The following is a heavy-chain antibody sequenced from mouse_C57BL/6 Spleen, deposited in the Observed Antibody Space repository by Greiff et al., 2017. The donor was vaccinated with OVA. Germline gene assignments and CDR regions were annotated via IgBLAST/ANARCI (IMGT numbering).Heavy chain of an antibody. J-gene: IGHJ4*01. V-gene: IGHV5-4*01. CDR1: GFTFSSYA. Sequence: DVMLVESGGGLVKPGGSLKLSCAASGFTFSSYAMSWVRQTPEKRLEWVATISDGGSYTYYPDNVKGRFTISRDNAKNNLYLQMSHLKSEDTAMYYCARDGYGEDYAMDYWGQGTSVTVSS. CDR2: ISDGGSYT. D-gene: IGHD2-2*01. CDR3: ARDGYGEDYAMDY.